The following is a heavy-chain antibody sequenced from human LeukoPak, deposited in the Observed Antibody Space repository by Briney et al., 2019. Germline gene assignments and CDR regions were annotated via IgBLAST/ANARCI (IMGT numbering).Heavy chain of an antibody. V-gene: IGHV1-2*02. CDR3: AREGVAVPAANCYYYMDV. D-gene: IGHD2-2*01. CDR2: INPNSGGT. J-gene: IGHJ6*03. CDR1: GYTFAGYY. Sequence: ASVKVSCKASGYTFAGYYMHWVRQAPGQGLEWMGWINPNSGGTNYAQKFQGRVTMTRDTSISTAYMELSRLRSDDTAVYYCAREGVAVPAANCYYYMDVWGKGTTVTVSS.